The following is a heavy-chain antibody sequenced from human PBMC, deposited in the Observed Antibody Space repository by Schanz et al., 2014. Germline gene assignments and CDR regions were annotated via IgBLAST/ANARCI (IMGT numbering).Heavy chain of an antibody. D-gene: IGHD2-2*01. CDR2: ISSTSTYL. CDR1: GFTFSSYT. V-gene: IGHV3-21*01. CDR3: ERFQSPHQPFDY. J-gene: IGHJ4*02. Sequence: EVQLVESGGGLVKPGDSLRLSCAASGFTFSSYTMKWVRQAPGKGLEWVSSISSTSTYLYYADSVKGRFTISRDNAKNSLYLQMNSLRAEDTAVYYCERFQSPHQPFDYWGQGTLVTVSS.